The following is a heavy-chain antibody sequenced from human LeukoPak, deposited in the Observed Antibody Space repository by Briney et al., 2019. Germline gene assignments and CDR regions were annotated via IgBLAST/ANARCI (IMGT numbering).Heavy chain of an antibody. D-gene: IGHD3-9*01. CDR3: AKDRNPRYDIPGGNWFDP. CDR1: GLNFSASA. J-gene: IGHJ5*02. Sequence: GGSLRLSCATSGLNFSASAIHWVRQASGKGLEWVGRIRSIAHNYATTYAASVRGRFTASRDESKNTAYLQMNSLETEDTAVYYCAKDRNPRYDIPGGNWFDPWGQGTLVTVSS. CDR2: IRSIAHNYAT. V-gene: IGHV3-73*01.